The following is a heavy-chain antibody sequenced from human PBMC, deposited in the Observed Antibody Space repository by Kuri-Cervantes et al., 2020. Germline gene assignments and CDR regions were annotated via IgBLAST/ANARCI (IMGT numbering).Heavy chain of an antibody. CDR1: GYSFTSYW. J-gene: IGHJ5*02. V-gene: IGHV5-51*01. CDR3: ARGDAGYSGYDRNNNWFDP. Sequence: GESLKISCKGSGYSFTSYWIGWVRQMPGKGLEWMGIIYPGDSDTRYSPSFQGQVTISADKSISTAYLQWSSLQASDTAMYYCARGDAGYSGYDRNNNWFDPWGQGTLVTVSS. CDR2: IYPGDSDT. D-gene: IGHD5-12*01.